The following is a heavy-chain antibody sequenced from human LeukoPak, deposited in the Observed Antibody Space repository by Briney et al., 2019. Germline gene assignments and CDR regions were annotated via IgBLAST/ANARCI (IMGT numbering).Heavy chain of an antibody. V-gene: IGHV3-21*01. J-gene: IGHJ4*02. D-gene: IGHD5/OR15-5a*01. CDR1: GFTFSSYS. CDR3: ASWSRADY. Sequence: PGGSLRLSCAASGFTFSSYSMNWVRQAPGKGLEWVSSISSSSSYEYYADSVKGRFTISRDNAKNSLYLQMNSLRAEDTAVYYCASWSRADYWGQGTLVTVSS. CDR2: ISSSSSYE.